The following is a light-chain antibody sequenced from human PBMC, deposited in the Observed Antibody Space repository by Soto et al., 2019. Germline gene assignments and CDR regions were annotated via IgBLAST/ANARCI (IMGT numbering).Light chain of an antibody. CDR3: QQYNTWTWT. V-gene: IGKV3-15*01. Sequence: EIVMTQSPATLSMSPGERATLSCRASQSIGTNLAWFQQRPGQAPRLLIYGASTWASGIPVRFSGSGSGTDFTLTINSLQSEDFAIYYCQQYNTWTWTFGQGTKVE. J-gene: IGKJ1*01. CDR2: GAS. CDR1: QSIGTN.